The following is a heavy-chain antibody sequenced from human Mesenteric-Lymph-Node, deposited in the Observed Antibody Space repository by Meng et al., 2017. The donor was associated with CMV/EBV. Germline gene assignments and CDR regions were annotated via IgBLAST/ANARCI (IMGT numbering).Heavy chain of an antibody. CDR2: ISGSGGST. V-gene: IGHV3-23*01. CDR1: GFTFSSYW. D-gene: IGHD5-18*01. J-gene: IGHJ3*02. Sequence: GESLKISCAASGFTFSSYWMSWVRQAPGKGLEWVSGISGSGGSTYYADSVKGRFTISRDNSKNTLYLQMNSLRAEDTAVYYCAKGISYGAFDIWGQGTMVTVSS. CDR3: AKGISYGAFDI.